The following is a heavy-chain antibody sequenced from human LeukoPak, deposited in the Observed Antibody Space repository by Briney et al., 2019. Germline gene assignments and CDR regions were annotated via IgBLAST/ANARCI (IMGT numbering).Heavy chain of an antibody. Sequence: GGSLRLSCAASGFTFSSSWMIWVRQAPGKGLEWVANIKQDGSEKYYVDSVKGRFTISRDNAKNSLYLQMNSLRAEDTAVYYCARDLDWGCFDYWGQGTLVTVSS. D-gene: IGHD3/OR15-3a*01. V-gene: IGHV3-7*04. CDR2: IKQDGSEK. CDR1: GFTFSSSW. J-gene: IGHJ4*02. CDR3: ARDLDWGCFDY.